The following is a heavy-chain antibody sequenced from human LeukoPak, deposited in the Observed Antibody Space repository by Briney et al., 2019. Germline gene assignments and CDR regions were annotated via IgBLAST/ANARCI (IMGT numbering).Heavy chain of an antibody. V-gene: IGHV3-30*18. Sequence: GGSLRLSCAASGFPFSTYVMHWVRQAPGKGLEWVAVISYDGSDKYYADSVKGRFTISRDNSKNTLYLEMNSLRAEDTAVYYCAKIWGTYPYDYWGQGTLVTVSS. J-gene: IGHJ4*02. CDR1: GFPFSTYV. D-gene: IGHD3-16*01. CDR2: ISYDGSDK. CDR3: AKIWGTYPYDY.